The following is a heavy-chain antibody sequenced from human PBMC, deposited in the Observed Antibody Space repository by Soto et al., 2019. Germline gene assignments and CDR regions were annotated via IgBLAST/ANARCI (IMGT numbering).Heavy chain of an antibody. D-gene: IGHD2-15*01. V-gene: IGHV5-51*01. CDR2: IYPGDSDT. CDR3: ARRVGYCSGGSCYGAKNYFDY. Sequence: PGESLKISCKGSGYSFTSYWIGWVRQMPGKGLEWMGIIYPGDSDTRYSPSFQGQVTISADKSISTAYLQWSSLKASDTAMYYCARRVGYCSGGSCYGAKNYFDYWGQGTLVTVSS. CDR1: GYSFTSYW. J-gene: IGHJ4*02.